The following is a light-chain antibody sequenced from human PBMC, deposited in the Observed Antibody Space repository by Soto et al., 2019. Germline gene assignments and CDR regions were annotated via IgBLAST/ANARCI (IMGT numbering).Light chain of an antibody. J-gene: IGLJ2*01. CDR3: SSYTSSSTLV. CDR1: SSDVGGYNY. V-gene: IGLV2-14*01. Sequence: QSALTQPASVSGSPGQSITISCTGTSSDVGGYNYVSWSQQHPGKAPKVVIYEVSNRPSWISNRFSGSKSGNTASLTISGLQAEDEADYYCSSYTSSSTLVFGGGTKLTVL. CDR2: EVS.